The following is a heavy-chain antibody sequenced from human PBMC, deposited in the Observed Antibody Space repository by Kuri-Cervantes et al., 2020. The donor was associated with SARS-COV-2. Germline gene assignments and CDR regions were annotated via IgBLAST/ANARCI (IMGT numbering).Heavy chain of an antibody. V-gene: IGHV3-30*18. CDR3: AKGRAGVHDF. D-gene: IGHD2-21*01. J-gene: IGHJ4*02. CDR2: ISSDGKNK. CDR1: GFNFSTTD. Sequence: GGSLRLSCVASGFNFSTTDMHWVRQAPGKGLEWVTFISSDGKNKRCMASGKGRFTISRDNSQNTLHLQMRSLRDEDTAIYYCAKGRAGVHDFWGQGTLVTVSS.